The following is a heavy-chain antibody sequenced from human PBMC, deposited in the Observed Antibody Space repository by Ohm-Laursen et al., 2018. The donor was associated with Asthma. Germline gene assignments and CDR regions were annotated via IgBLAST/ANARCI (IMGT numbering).Heavy chain of an antibody. D-gene: IGHD4-17*01. J-gene: IGHJ6*02. CDR3: ARDSQAMVTTEGLYFGMDV. V-gene: IGHV3-9*01. CDR1: GLIFDDYA. Sequence: SLRLSCTASGLIFDDYAMHWVRQVPGKGLEGVSGISWNSGTIVQADSVKGRFTISRDNAKNSLYLQMNSLRAEDTALYYCARDSQAMVTTEGLYFGMDVWGQGTTVTVSS. CDR2: ISWNSGTI.